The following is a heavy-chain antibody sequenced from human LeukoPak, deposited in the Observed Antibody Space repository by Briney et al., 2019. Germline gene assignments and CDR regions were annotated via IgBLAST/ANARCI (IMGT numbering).Heavy chain of an antibody. J-gene: IGHJ6*02. CDR1: GGTFSSYA. D-gene: IGHD6-19*01. V-gene: IGHV1-69*04. Sequence: SVKVSCKASGGTFSSYAISWVRQAPGQGLEWMGRIIPILGIANYAQKFQGRVTITADKSTSTAYIELSSLRSEDTAVYYCARHPIAVAALYGMDVWGQGTTVTVSS. CDR2: IIPILGIA. CDR3: ARHPIAVAALYGMDV.